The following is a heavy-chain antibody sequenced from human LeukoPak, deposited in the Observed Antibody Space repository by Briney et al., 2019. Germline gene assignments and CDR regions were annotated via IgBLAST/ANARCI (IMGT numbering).Heavy chain of an antibody. CDR1: GFTFSSSA. D-gene: IGHD6-19*01. J-gene: IGHJ4*02. V-gene: IGHV3-23*01. Sequence: PGGSLRLSCAASGFTFSSSAMSWVRQAPGKGLEWVSTISGSGGGTNYADSVKGLFTISRDNSKSTLYLQMNSLRAEDTAVYYCAKEGQWLGHFDYWGQGTLVTVSS. CDR3: AKEGQWLGHFDY. CDR2: ISGSGGGT.